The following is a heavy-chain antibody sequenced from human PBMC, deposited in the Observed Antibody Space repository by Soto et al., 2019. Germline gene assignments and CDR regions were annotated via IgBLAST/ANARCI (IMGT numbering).Heavy chain of an antibody. Sequence: QVQLVESGGGVVQPGRSLGLSCAASGFTFSRYVMHCLRQAPGKGMEWVALISSDGRSEYYPDSVRGRFTISRDTSTNTLYLQMNSLRVEDTALYFCARARSPDYTDYSLKAWGQGTTVTVSS. V-gene: IGHV3-30-3*01. J-gene: IGHJ6*02. CDR1: GFTFSRYV. CDR2: ISSDGRSE. CDR3: ARARSPDYTDYSLKA. D-gene: IGHD4-4*01.